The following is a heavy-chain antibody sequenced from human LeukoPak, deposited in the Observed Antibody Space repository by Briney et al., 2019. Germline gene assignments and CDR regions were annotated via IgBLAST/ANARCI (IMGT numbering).Heavy chain of an antibody. CDR3: ARDPHYYDSSGYPGLDY. V-gene: IGHV3-21*01. CDR2: ISSSSSYI. CDR1: GFTFSSYS. J-gene: IGHJ4*02. Sequence: GGSLRLSCAASGFTFSSYSMNWVRQAPGKGLEWVSSISSSSSYIYCADSVKGRFTISRDNAKNSLYLQMNSLRAEDTAVYYCARDPHYYDSSGYPGLDYWGQGTLVTVSS. D-gene: IGHD3-22*01.